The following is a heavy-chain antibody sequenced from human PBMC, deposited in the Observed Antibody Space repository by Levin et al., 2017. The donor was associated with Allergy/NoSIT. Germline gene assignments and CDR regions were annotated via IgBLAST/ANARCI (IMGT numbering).Heavy chain of an antibody. Sequence: SGGSLRLSCKASGGTFSSYAISWVRQAPGQGLEWMGGIIPIFGTANYAQKFQGRVTITADESTSTAYMELSSLRSEDTAVYYCARTGGWFGELLYAGWWGQGTLVTVSS. J-gene: IGHJ4*02. CDR3: ARTGGWFGELLYAGW. CDR2: IIPIFGTA. V-gene: IGHV1-69*01. CDR1: GGTFSSYA. D-gene: IGHD3-10*01.